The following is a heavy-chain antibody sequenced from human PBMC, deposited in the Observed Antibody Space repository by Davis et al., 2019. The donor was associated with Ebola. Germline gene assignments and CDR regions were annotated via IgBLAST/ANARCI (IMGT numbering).Heavy chain of an antibody. CDR1: GFTFSNAW. CDR3: ARVSSGGDFDY. D-gene: IGHD4-17*01. CDR2: IKSKTDGGTT. Sequence: GESLKISCAASGFTFSNAWMNWVRQAPGKGLEWVGRIKSKTDGGTTDYAAPVKGRFTISRDDSKNTLYLQMNSLRAEDTAVYYCARVSSGGDFDYWGQGTLVTVSS. V-gene: IGHV3-15*07. J-gene: IGHJ4*02.